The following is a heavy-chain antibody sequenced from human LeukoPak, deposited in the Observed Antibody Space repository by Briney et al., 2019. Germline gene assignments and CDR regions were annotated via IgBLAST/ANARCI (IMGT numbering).Heavy chain of an antibody. CDR2: IYHSGST. Sequence: PSETLSLTCAVSGYSISGGYYWGWIRQPPGKGLEWIGSIYHSGSTYYNPSLKSRVTISVDTSKNQFSLKLSSVTAADTAVYYCARIIPLNYYDSSGYYPKPGYFQHWGQGTLVTVSS. J-gene: IGHJ1*01. D-gene: IGHD3-22*01. CDR3: ARIIPLNYYDSSGYYPKPGYFQH. CDR1: GYSISGGYY. V-gene: IGHV4-38-2*01.